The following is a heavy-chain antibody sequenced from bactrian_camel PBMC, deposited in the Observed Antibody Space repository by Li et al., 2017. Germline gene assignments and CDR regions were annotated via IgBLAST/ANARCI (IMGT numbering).Heavy chain of an antibody. CDR3: AVEWRCTEPTAARAYNY. J-gene: IGHJ4*01. D-gene: IGHD6*01. CDR1: GYTYSSYC. CDR2: IDSDGRT. Sequence: VQLVESGGGSVQAGGSLRLSCQASGYTYSSYCMGWFRQAPGKSGKEREGLAAIDSDGRTSYADSVKGRFTISQDNAANTLTLQMNSLKPEDTAMYYCAVEWRCTEPTAARAYNYWGQGTQVTVS. V-gene: IGHV3S26*01.